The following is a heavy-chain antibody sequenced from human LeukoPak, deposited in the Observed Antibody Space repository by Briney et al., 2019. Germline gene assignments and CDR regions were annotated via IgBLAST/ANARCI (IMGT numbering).Heavy chain of an antibody. Sequence: PGGSLRLSCAASGFTFSDYYMSWLRQAPGKGLEGVSYISSSGSTIYYADSVKGRFTITRDNAKNSLYLQMNSLRAEDTAVYYCARIYSGSYYPGRAFDIWGQGTMVTVSS. CDR2: ISSSGSTI. J-gene: IGHJ3*02. V-gene: IGHV3-11*04. CDR1: GFTFSDYY. CDR3: ARIYSGSYYPGRAFDI. D-gene: IGHD1-26*01.